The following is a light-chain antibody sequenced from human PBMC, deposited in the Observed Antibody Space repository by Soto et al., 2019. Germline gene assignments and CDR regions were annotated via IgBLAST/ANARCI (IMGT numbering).Light chain of an antibody. V-gene: IGKV1-5*03. CDR3: QQYNEYPYT. CDR1: QSISTY. CDR2: RAS. Sequence: DIPMTQSPSTLSASVGDRVSITCRASQSISTYLAWYQQKPGRAPQALIYRASSLESGVPSRFSGSGSGTGFTLTISSLLPDDFATYYCQQYNEYPYTFGQGTKLEIK. J-gene: IGKJ2*01.